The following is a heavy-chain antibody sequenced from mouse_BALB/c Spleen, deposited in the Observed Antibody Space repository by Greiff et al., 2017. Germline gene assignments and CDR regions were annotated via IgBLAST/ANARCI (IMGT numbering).Heavy chain of an antibody. D-gene: IGHD2-14*01. V-gene: IGHV5-6-5*01. Sequence: EVNVVESGGGLVKPGGSLKLSCAASGFTFSDYYMYWVRQTPEKRLEWVASISSGGSTYYPDSVKGRFTISRDNARNILYLQMSSLRSEDTAMYYCARGGRNDLFDYWGQGTTLTVSS. CDR3: ARGGRNDLFDY. CDR2: ISSGGST. CDR1: GFTFSDYY. J-gene: IGHJ2*01.